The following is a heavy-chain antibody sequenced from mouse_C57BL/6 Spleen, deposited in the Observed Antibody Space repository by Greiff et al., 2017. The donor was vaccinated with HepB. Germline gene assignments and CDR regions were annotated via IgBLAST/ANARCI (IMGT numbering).Heavy chain of an antibody. CDR2: ISDGGSYT. CDR3: ARAPTGYYAMDY. CDR1: GFTFSSYA. Sequence: EVKLVESGGGLVKPGGSLKLSCAASGFTFSSYAMSRVRQTPEKRLEWVATISDGGSYTYYPDNVKGRFTISRDNAKNNLYLQMSHLKSEDTAMYYCARAPTGYYAMDYWGQGTSVTVSS. V-gene: IGHV5-4*03. D-gene: IGHD4-1*02. J-gene: IGHJ4*01.